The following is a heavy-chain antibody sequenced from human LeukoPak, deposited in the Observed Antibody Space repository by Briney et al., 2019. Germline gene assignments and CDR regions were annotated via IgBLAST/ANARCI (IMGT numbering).Heavy chain of an antibody. D-gene: IGHD3-10*01. CDR2: ISSSSSYT. Sequence: PGGSLRLSCAASGFTFSDYYMNWIRQAPGKGLEWVSDISSSSSYTNYADSVKGRFTISRDNAKNSLYLQMNSLRDEDTAVYYCARAPSLGVRGPYFDYWGQGTLVTVSS. CDR3: ARAPSLGVRGPYFDY. J-gene: IGHJ4*02. CDR1: GFTFSDYY. V-gene: IGHV3-11*06.